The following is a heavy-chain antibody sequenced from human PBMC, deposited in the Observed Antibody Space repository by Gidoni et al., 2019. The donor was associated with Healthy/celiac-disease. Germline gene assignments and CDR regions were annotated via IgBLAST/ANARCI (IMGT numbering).Heavy chain of an antibody. J-gene: IGHJ6*02. CDR1: GYTFTGYY. Sequence: QVQLVQSGAEVKKPGASVKVSCKASGYTFTGYYMHWVRQAPGQGFEWMGWINPNSGGTNYAQKFQGRVTMTRDTSISTAYMELSRLRSDDTAVYYCARCPAPGDYYYYGMDVWGQGTTVTVSS. V-gene: IGHV1-2*02. CDR3: ARCPAPGDYYYYGMDV. CDR2: INPNSGGT.